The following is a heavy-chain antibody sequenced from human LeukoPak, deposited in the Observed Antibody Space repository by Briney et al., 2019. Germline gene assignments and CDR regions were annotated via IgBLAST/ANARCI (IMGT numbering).Heavy chain of an antibody. CDR1: GFTFSSYS. V-gene: IGHV3-33*06. J-gene: IGHJ4*02. CDR2: IWYDGSNK. Sequence: PGGSLRLSCAASGFTFSSYSMHWVRQAPGKGLEWVAVIWYDGSNKYYADSVKGRFTISRDNSKNTLYLQMNSLRAEDTAVYYCAKDTSSGRITIFGVVIRYFDYWGQGTLVTVSS. D-gene: IGHD3-3*01. CDR3: AKDTSSGRITIFGVVIRYFDY.